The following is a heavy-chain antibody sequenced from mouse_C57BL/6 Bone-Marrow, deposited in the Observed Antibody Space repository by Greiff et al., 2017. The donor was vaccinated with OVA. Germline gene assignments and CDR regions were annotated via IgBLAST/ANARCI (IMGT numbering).Heavy chain of an antibody. D-gene: IGHD2-12*01. CDR2: IHPNSGST. V-gene: IGHV1-64*01. J-gene: IGHJ2*01. Sequence: VQLQQPGAELVKPGASVKLSCKASGYTFTSYWMHWVKQRPGQGLEWIGMIHPNSGSTNYNEKFKSKATLTVDKSSSTAYMQLSSLTSEDSAVYYCARSGYSHYFDYWGQGTTLTVSS. CDR1: GYTFTSYW. CDR3: ARSGYSHYFDY.